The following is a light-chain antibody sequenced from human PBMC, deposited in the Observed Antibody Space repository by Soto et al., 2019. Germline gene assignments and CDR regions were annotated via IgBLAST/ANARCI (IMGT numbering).Light chain of an antibody. Sequence: QSALTQPASVSGSPGQSITISCTGTSRDVGGYNYVSWYQHHPGKAPKLLIYEVTYRPSGVSNRFSGSKSGNTASLTISGLQAEGEADYYCSSNTASSTYVFGTGTKLTVL. CDR1: SRDVGGYNY. CDR3: SSNTASSTYV. J-gene: IGLJ1*01. V-gene: IGLV2-14*01. CDR2: EVT.